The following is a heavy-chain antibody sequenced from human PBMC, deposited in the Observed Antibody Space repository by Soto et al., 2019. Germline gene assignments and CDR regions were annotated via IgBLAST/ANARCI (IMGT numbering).Heavy chain of an antibody. Sequence: SGPTLVNPTQTLTLTCAFSGFSLSTSEMCVSWIRQPPGKALEWLALIDWYDDKYYSTSMRTRLTISKDTSKNQVVLTVTNMDPVDTATYYCARIKSSSGWYRIDYWGQGALVTVSS. CDR3: ARIKSSSGWYRIDY. D-gene: IGHD6-19*01. V-gene: IGHV2-70*01. CDR1: GFSLSTSEMC. CDR2: IDWYDDK. J-gene: IGHJ4*02.